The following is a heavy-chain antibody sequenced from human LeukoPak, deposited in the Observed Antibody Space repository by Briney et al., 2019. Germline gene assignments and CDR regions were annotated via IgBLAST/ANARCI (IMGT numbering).Heavy chain of an antibody. J-gene: IGHJ4*02. D-gene: IGHD2-2*01. V-gene: IGHV3-30*02. CDR3: AKGSIVVVPAAPNY. CDR1: GFTFSSYG. CDR2: IRYDGSNK. Sequence: GGSLRLSCAASGFTFSSYGMHWVRQAPGKGLEWVAFIRYDGSNKYYADSVKGRFTTSRDNSKNTLYLQMNSLRAEDTAVYYCAKGSIVVVPAAPNYWGQGTLVTVSS.